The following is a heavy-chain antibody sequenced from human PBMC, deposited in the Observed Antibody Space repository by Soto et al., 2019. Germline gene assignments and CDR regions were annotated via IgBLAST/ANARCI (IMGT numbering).Heavy chain of an antibody. V-gene: IGHV1-69*13. CDR2: IIPIFGTA. CDR1: GGTFSSYA. CDR3: ARGGQYIAAAGKFDY. Sequence: ASVKVSCKASGGTFSSYAISWVRQAPGQGLEWMGGIIPIFGTANYAQKFQGRVTITADESTSTAYMELSSLRSEDTAVYYCARGGQYIAAAGKFDYWGQGTLVTVSS. J-gene: IGHJ4*02. D-gene: IGHD6-13*01.